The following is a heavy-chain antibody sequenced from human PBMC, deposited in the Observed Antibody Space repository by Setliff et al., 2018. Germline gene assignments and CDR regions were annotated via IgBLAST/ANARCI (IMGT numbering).Heavy chain of an antibody. CDR2: IDPSGNT. CDR3: ARSFGSGSYYNSRPFYSDY. V-gene: IGHV4-61*09. D-gene: IGHD3-10*01. Sequence: PSETLSLTCTVSGGSISSGTNYWSWIRQPAGRGLEWIGHIDPSGNTNYQPSLKSRVTISGDTSKNQFSLKLTSVTAADTAVYYCARSFGSGSYYNSRPFYSDYWGQGTLVTVSS. J-gene: IGHJ4*02. CDR1: GGSISSGTNY.